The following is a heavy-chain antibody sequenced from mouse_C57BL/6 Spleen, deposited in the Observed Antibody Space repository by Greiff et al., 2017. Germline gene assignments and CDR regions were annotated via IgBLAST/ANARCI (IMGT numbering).Heavy chain of an antibody. D-gene: IGHD1-1*01. Sequence: QVQLKESGAELARPGASVKLSCKASGYTFTSYGISWVKQRTGQGLEWIGEIYPRSGNTYYNEQFKGKATLTADKSSSTAYMELRSLTSEDSAVYFCARRYGSSYWYFDVWGTGTTVTVSS. CDR1: GYTFTSYG. CDR3: ARRYGSSYWYFDV. J-gene: IGHJ1*03. V-gene: IGHV1-81*01. CDR2: IYPRSGNT.